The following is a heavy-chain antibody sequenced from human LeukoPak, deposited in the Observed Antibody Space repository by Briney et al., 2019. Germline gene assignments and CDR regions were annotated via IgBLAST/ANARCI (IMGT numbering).Heavy chain of an antibody. J-gene: IGHJ3*02. V-gene: IGHV5-51*01. D-gene: IGHD7-27*01. CDR3: ATPRSLTGSPQDAFDI. Sequence: GESLKISCKGSGFSFSTYWIGWVRQMPGKGLEWMGIVYPGDSDTRYSPSFQGQVTISADKSTSTAYLRWRSLKASDTAMYYCATPRSLTGSPQDAFDIWGQGTMVTVSS. CDR1: GFSFSTYW. CDR2: VYPGDSDT.